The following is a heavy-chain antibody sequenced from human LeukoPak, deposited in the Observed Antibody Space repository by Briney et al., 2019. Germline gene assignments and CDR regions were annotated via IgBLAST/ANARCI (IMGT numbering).Heavy chain of an antibody. CDR3: AKDRPGSAHSIDY. D-gene: IGHD2-15*01. CDR2: INPNTGGT. J-gene: IGHJ4*02. V-gene: IGHV1-2*06. CDR1: GYTFTGYY. Sequence: ASVKVSCKASGYTFTGYYMHWVRQAPGQGLEWMGRINPNTGGTNNAQKFQGRVTMTRDTSISTAYMELSSLRSDDTAVYYCAKDRPGSAHSIDYWGQGTLVTVSS.